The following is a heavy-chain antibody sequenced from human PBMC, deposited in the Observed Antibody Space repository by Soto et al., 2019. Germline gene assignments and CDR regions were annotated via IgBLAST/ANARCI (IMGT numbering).Heavy chain of an antibody. CDR3: AGWTEVYDREGGFEY. D-gene: IGHD3-16*01. V-gene: IGHV1-58*01. CDR1: GFTFTSSA. CDR2: IVVGSGNT. Sequence: GASVKVSCKASGFTFTSSAVQWVRQALGQRLEWIGWIVVGSGNTNYAQKFQERVTITRDMSTSTAYMELSSLRSEDTAVYYCAGWTEVYDREGGFEYWGQGTLVNVSS. J-gene: IGHJ4*02.